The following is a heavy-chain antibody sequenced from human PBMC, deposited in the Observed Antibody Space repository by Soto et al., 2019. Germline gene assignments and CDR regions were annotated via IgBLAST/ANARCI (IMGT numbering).Heavy chain of an antibody. Sequence: QVQLVQSGAGVKKPGSSVKVSCKASGDTFNNYAISWVRQAPGQGLEWVGGIIPNFDAANSAQKFQGRVTITADESTSTGYMELSRVRSEDTAVYYCGKVAYYGASSSFDTPVMYYRYFGLDVWGQGTTVTVSS. CDR1: GDTFNNYA. V-gene: IGHV1-69*01. D-gene: IGHD2-21*01. CDR2: IIPNFDAA. CDR3: GKVAYYGASSSFDTPVMYYRYFGLDV. J-gene: IGHJ6*02.